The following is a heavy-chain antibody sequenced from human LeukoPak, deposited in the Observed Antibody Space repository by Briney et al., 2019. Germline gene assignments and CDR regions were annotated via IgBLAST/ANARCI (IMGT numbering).Heavy chain of an antibody. Sequence: GGSLRLSCAASGFTFSSYAMSWVRQAPGKGLEWVSAISGSGSSTYYADSVKGRFTISRDNSKNTLYLQMNSLRTEDTAVYYCARVFGAGQWLEDDYWGQGTLVTVSS. CDR3: ARVFGAGQWLEDDY. V-gene: IGHV3-23*01. CDR2: ISGSGSST. D-gene: IGHD6-19*01. CDR1: GFTFSSYA. J-gene: IGHJ4*02.